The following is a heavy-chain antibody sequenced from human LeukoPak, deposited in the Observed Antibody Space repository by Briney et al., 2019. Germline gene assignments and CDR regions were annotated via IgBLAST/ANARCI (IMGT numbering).Heavy chain of an antibody. CDR2: IYYSGST. J-gene: IGHJ4*02. V-gene: IGHV4-30-4*08. CDR3: ARTSPKDTSGSLSDY. CDR1: GGSISSGGYY. Sequence: SETLSLTCTVSGGSISSGGYYWSWIRQHPGKGLEWIGYIYYSGSTYYNPSLKSRVTISVDTSKNQFSLKLSSVTAADTAVYYCARTSPKDTSGSLSDYWGQGTLVTVSS. D-gene: IGHD1-26*01.